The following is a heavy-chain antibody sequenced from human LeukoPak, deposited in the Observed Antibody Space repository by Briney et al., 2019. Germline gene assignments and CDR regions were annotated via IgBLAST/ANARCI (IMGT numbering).Heavy chain of an antibody. J-gene: IGHJ4*02. Sequence: GGSLRLSCAASGFTFSSYAMHWVRQAPGKGLEWVAVISYDGSNKYYADSVKGRFTISRDNSKNTLYLQMNSLRAEDTAVYYCARDGRLDTAMVTDYWGQGTPVTVSS. CDR3: ARDGRLDTAMVTDY. V-gene: IGHV3-30-3*01. D-gene: IGHD5-18*01. CDR1: GFTFSSYA. CDR2: ISYDGSNK.